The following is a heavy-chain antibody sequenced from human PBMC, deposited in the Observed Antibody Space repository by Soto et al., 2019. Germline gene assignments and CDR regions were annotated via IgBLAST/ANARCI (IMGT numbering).Heavy chain of an antibody. CDR1: GYTFTSYG. V-gene: IGHV1-18*01. J-gene: IGHJ6*02. D-gene: IGHD3-3*01. CDR2: ISAYNGNT. Sequence: ASVNVSCKASGYTFTSYGISWVRQAPGQGLEWMGWISAYNGNTNYAQKLQGRVTMTTDTSTSTAYMELRSLRSDDTAVYYCAREFDDFWSGPDGMDVWGQGTTVTVSS. CDR3: AREFDDFWSGPDGMDV.